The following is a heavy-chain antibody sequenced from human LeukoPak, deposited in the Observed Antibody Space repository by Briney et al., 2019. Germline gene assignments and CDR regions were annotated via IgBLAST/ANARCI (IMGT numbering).Heavy chain of an antibody. CDR3: ARGAAAGTGGNY. CDR1: GYTFSGFY. Sequence: GASVKVSCKASGYTFSGFYMNWLRPAPGQGPEWMGWINPNSGNTGYAQKFQGRVTMTRNTSISTAYMELSSLRSEDTAAYYCARGAAAGTGGNYWGQGTLVTVSS. CDR2: INPNSGNT. V-gene: IGHV1-8*02. D-gene: IGHD6-13*01. J-gene: IGHJ4*02.